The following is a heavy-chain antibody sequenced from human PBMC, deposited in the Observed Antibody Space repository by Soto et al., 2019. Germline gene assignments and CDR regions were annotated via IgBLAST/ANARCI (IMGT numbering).Heavy chain of an antibody. CDR3: AREPNYFDY. CDR1: GYTFTSYG. CDR2: ISAHNGNK. Sequence: ASVKVSCKASGYTFTSYGISWVRQAPGQGLEWMGWISAHNGNKKYAQKLQGRVTMTTDTTTSTAYMELRSLRSDDTAVYYCAREPNYFDYWGQGTLVTVSS. J-gene: IGHJ4*02. V-gene: IGHV1-18*01.